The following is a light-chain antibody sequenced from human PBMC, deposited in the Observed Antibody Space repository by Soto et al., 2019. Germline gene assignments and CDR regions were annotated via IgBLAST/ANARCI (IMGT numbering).Light chain of an antibody. V-gene: IGKV1-33*01. CDR3: QQYDNLPLP. Sequence: DIQMTQSPSSLSASVGDRVTVTCQASQDISNYLNWYQQKPGKAPKPLIYDASNLETGVPSRFSGSGSGTDFTFTISSLQPEDIATYYCQQYDNLPLPFGGGTRWIS. J-gene: IGKJ4*01. CDR1: QDISNY. CDR2: DAS.